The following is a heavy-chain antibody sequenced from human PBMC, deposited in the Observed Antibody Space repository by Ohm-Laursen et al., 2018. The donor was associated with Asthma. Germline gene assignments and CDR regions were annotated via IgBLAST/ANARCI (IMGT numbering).Heavy chain of an antibody. D-gene: IGHD3-16*01. J-gene: IGHJ4*02. CDR3: ARSWGGSDY. CDR1: GFTFSYYN. CDR2: ISSDISTI. Sequence: SLRLSCAASGFTFSYYNMNWVRQAPGKGLEWVSFISSDISTIYYADSVKGRFTISRDNAENSLYLQMHSLRPEDTAVYYCARSWGGSDYWGQGTLVTVSS. V-gene: IGHV3-48*01.